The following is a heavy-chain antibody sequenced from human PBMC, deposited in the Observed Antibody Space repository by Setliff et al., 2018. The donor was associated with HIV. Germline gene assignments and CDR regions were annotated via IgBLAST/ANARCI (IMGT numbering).Heavy chain of an antibody. V-gene: IGHV4-39*07. J-gene: IGHJ4*02. D-gene: IGHD3-16*01. CDR3: ASPLFSYGPLAY. CDR2: MSTSGSS. Sequence: SETLSLTCTVSGGSISSSGSYWGWIRQPPGKGLEWIGSMSTSGSSFYDPSLKSRVTISVEPSKNQFSLQLSSVTAAHTAVYYCASPLFSYGPLAYWGQGTLVTVSS. CDR1: GGSISSSGSY.